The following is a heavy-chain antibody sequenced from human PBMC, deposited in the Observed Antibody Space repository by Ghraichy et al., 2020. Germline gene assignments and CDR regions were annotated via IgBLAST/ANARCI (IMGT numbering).Heavy chain of an antibody. D-gene: IGHD3-22*01. Sequence: SETLSLTCAVYGGSFSGYYWSWIRQPPGKGLEWIGEINHSGSTNYNPSLKSRVTISVDTSKNQFSLKLSSVTAADTAVYYCASLSNYYDSSGLIYWGQGTLVTVSS. CDR2: INHSGST. V-gene: IGHV4-34*01. CDR1: GGSFSGYY. J-gene: IGHJ4*02. CDR3: ASLSNYYDSSGLIY.